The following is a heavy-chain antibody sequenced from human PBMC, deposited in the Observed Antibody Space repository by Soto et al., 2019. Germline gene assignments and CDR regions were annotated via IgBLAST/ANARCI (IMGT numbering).Heavy chain of an antibody. CDR1: GGSISSYY. CDR2: IFYSGST. CDR3: ARRYSGSLDF. V-gene: IGHV4-59*08. D-gene: IGHD6-13*01. J-gene: IGHJ4*02. Sequence: QVQLQESGPGLVKPSETLSLTCTVSGGSISSYYWSWIRQPPGKGLEWIGYIFYSGSTNYNPSPKSRVTISVATSKNQFSLKLSSVTAADTAVYYCARRYSGSLDFWGQGTLVTVSS.